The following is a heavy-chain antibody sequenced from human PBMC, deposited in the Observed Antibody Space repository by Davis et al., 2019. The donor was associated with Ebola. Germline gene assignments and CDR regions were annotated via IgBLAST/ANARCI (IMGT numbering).Heavy chain of an antibody. V-gene: IGHV4-59*01. Sequence: SETLSLTCTVSGGSLSSYYWGWIRQTPGKGLEWIGYIFYTGSTNYNPSLKSRVRISVDTSQNQFSLRLRSVTAADTAVYYCARVWNDYGSGSYYDYWGQGILVTVSS. CDR1: GGSLSSYY. CDR3: ARVWNDYGSGSYYDY. J-gene: IGHJ4*02. D-gene: IGHD3-10*01. CDR2: IFYTGST.